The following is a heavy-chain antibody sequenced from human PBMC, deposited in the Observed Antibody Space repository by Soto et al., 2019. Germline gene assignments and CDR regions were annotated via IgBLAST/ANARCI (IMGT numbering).Heavy chain of an antibody. Sequence: EGRLLESGGGLVPPGGSLRLSCGAFGFPFSTSAMNWVRQAPGKGLEWVSIIAATSDAEYYAESVMGRFISSRNNSKNILYLQMNSRRAEDTATYYCAKYSEPYPFYNGLHLWGQGTTVIVSS. CDR3: AKYSEPYPFYNGLHL. D-gene: IGHD1-26*01. J-gene: IGHJ6*02. CDR2: IAATSDAE. V-gene: IGHV3-23*01. CDR1: GFPFSTSA.